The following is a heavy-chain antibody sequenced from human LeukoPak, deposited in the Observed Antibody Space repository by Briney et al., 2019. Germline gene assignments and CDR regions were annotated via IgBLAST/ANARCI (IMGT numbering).Heavy chain of an antibody. Sequence: GGSLRLSCAASGFTFSTYSMNWVRQAPGKGLEWVSSITSSATYTYYADSVKGRFTISRDNAKNSVYMQMNSLRVEDTSVYYCVREMTYDSDSSGFVWGQGALVTVSS. V-gene: IGHV3-21*01. D-gene: IGHD3-22*01. CDR1: GFTFSTYS. CDR3: VREMTYDSDSSGFV. CDR2: ITSSATYT. J-gene: IGHJ4*02.